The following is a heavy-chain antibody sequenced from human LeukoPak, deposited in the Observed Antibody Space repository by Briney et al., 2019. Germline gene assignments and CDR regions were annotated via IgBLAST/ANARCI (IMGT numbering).Heavy chain of an antibody. CDR1: GFTFDTYG. CDR3: VRASGPFDY. J-gene: IGHJ4*02. CDR2: IWFDGSEK. V-gene: IGHV3-33*01. D-gene: IGHD3-10*01. Sequence: PGGSLRLSCAASGFTFDTYGMHWVRQAPGKGLEWVAVIWFDGSEKYYADSVKGRFTISRDNSKNTLCLQMNSLRAEDTAFYYCVRASGPFDYWGQGTLVTVSS.